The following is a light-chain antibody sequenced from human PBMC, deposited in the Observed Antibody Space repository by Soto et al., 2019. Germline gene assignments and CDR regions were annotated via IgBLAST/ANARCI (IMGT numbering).Light chain of an antibody. Sequence: EIVLTQSPGTLSLSPGERATLSCRASQSVSSSYLAWYQQKPGQAPRLLIYGASSRATGIPESFSGSGSGTDFTLTISRLEPEDFAVYYCQQYVSSPWTFGQGTKVEIK. V-gene: IGKV3-20*01. J-gene: IGKJ1*01. CDR3: QQYVSSPWT. CDR1: QSVSSSY. CDR2: GAS.